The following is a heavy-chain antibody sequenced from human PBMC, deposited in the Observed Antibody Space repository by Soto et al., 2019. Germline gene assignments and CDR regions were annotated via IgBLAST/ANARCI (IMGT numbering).Heavy chain of an antibody. CDR1: GYTFTSYD. D-gene: IGHD1-7*01. CDR3: VRGRLVAGTVDS. CDR2: MNPTTGRT. V-gene: IGHV1-8*01. J-gene: IGHJ4*02. Sequence: QVQLVQSGAEVKKPGASVKVACKASGYTFTSYDIKWVRQATGQGLEWRGWMNPTTGRTGFAQKFQGRVTMISTTSTSAAYLELSRLTSEDTAVYYCVRGRLVAGTVDSWGQGTLVTVSS.